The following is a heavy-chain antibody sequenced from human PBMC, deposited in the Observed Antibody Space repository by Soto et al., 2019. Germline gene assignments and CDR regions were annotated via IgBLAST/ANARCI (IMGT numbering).Heavy chain of an antibody. D-gene: IGHD6-19*01. J-gene: IGHJ5*02. CDR2: IYYSGST. CDR3: ASSGSGWYEHWFDP. CDR1: GGSISSSSYY. V-gene: IGHV4-39*01. Sequence: QLQLQESGPGLVKPSETLSLTCTVSGGSISSSSYYWGWIRQSPGKGLEWIGSIYYSGSTYYNPSLKSRVTISVDTSKNQFSLKLSSVTAADTAVYYCASSGSGWYEHWFDPWGQGTLVTVSS.